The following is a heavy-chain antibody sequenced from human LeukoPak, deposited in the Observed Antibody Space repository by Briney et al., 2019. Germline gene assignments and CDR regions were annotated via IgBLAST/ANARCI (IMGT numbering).Heavy chain of an antibody. D-gene: IGHD6-13*01. Sequence: SVKVSCKASGGTFSSYAISWVRQAPGQGLEWMGRIIPILGIANYAQKFQGRVTITADKSTSTAYMELSSLRPEDTAVYYCARDAPIAAAGSSYYYYYGMDVWGQGTTVTVSS. J-gene: IGHJ6*02. CDR3: ARDAPIAAAGSSYYYYYGMDV. CDR2: IIPILGIA. V-gene: IGHV1-69*04. CDR1: GGTFSSYA.